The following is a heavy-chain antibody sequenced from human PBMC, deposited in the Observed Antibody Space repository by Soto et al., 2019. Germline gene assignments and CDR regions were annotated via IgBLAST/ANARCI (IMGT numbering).Heavy chain of an antibody. CDR1: GGTFSSYA. CDR3: ARDFPVYTYYYDSSGYYNDYGMDV. J-gene: IGHJ6*02. CDR2: ISYDGSNK. V-gene: IGHV3-30-3*01. Sequence: QVQLVQSGAEVKKPGSSVKVSCKASGGTFSSYAMHWVRQAPGKGLEWVAVISYDGSNKYYADSVKGRFTISRDNSKNTLYLQMNSLRAEDTAVYYCARDFPVYTYYYDSSGYYNDYGMDVWGQGTTVTVSS. D-gene: IGHD3-22*01.